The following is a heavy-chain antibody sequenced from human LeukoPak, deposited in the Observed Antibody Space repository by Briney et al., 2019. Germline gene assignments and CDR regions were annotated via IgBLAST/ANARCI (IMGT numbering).Heavy chain of an antibody. Sequence: GGSLRLSCAASGFTFSSYSMSWVRQAPGKGLEWVSSISSSGTYVYYADSVKGRFTISRDNAKNSLSLQMNSLRADDAAVYYCARASSKQLAGYLPDGFDIWGQGTMVTVSS. D-gene: IGHD3-9*01. V-gene: IGHV3-21*01. CDR3: ARASSKQLAGYLPDGFDI. J-gene: IGHJ3*02. CDR2: ISSSGTYV. CDR1: GFTFSSYS.